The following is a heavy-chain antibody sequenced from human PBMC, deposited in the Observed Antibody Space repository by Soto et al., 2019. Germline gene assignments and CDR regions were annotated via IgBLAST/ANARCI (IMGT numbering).Heavy chain of an antibody. CDR1: GGTFSSSA. CDR3: ASLLRGYSGTGDY. J-gene: IGHJ4*02. CDR2: IIPLFGTA. Sequence: QVQLVQSGAEVKKPGSSVKVSCKASGGTFSSSALSWVRQAPGQGLEWMGGIIPLFGTANYAQKFQGRVTITADESTSTAYMELSSLRSEDTAVYYCASLLRGYSGTGDYWGQGTLVTVSS. V-gene: IGHV1-69*12. D-gene: IGHD5-12*01.